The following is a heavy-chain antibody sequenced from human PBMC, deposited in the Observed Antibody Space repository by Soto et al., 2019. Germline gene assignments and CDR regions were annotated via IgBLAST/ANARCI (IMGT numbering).Heavy chain of an antibody. CDR2: IIPIFGTA. CDR3: ARRGSRDGYNWFDY. V-gene: IGHV1-69*13. Sequence: ASVKVSCKASGGTFSSYAISWVRQAPGQGLEWMGGIIPIFGTANYAQKFQGRVTITADESTSTAYMELSSLRSEDTAVYYCARRGSRDGYNWFDYWGQGTLVTVSS. J-gene: IGHJ4*02. D-gene: IGHD5-12*01. CDR1: GGTFSSYA.